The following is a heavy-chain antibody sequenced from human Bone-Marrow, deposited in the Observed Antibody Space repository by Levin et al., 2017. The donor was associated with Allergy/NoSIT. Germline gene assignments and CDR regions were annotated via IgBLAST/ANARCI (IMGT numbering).Heavy chain of an antibody. Sequence: GGSLRLSCTASGFTFSDYAMSWVRQAPGKGLEWLSAISGSGSSTFYPDSVKGRFTVSRDNSKRTLYLQMDSLSAEDTAMYYCAKDKYSSSWSDGFQTWGQGTMVTVSS. J-gene: IGHJ3*01. CDR1: GFTFSDYA. CDR3: AKDKYSSSWSDGFQT. V-gene: IGHV3-23*01. D-gene: IGHD6-13*01. CDR2: ISGSGSST.